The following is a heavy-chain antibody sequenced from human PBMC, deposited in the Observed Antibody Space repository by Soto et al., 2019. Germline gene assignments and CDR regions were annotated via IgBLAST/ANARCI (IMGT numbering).Heavy chain of an antibody. CDR2: IYWDDDK. V-gene: IGHV2-5*02. J-gene: IGHJ5*02. D-gene: IGHD3-9*01. CDR3: AHTNYDILTGYFNWFDP. Sequence: SGPTLVNPTQPLTLTCTFSGFSLSTSGVVVGWIRQPPGKALEWLALIYWDDDKRYRPSLKSRLTITKDTTKNQVDLTMTNMDPVDTATYYCAHTNYDILTGYFNWFDPWGQGTLVTVSS. CDR1: GFSLSTSGVV.